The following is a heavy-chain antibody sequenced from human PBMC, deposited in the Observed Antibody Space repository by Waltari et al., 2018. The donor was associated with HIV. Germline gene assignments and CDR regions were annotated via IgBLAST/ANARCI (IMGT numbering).Heavy chain of an antibody. CDR3: AREVTSSKVMNY. CDR2: IDGDDKNK. CDR1: GFTISLYN. V-gene: IGHV3-48*03. J-gene: IGHJ4*02. Sequence: EVRLVESGGGPVQPGGSLRLSCAASGFTISLYNMNWVRQTPGKGLEWIADIDGDDKNKYYADSVKGRFIISKDNGQNFLHLQMDRLSVDDSAKYFCAREVTSSKVMNYWGQGTPVIVSS. D-gene: IGHD2-21*02.